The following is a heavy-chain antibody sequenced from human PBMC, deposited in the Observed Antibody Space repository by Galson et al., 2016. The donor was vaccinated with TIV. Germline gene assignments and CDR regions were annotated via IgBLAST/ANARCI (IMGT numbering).Heavy chain of an antibody. CDR1: GFTFDSYP. J-gene: IGHJ4*02. CDR2: ISHDGNNK. D-gene: IGHD1-1*01. Sequence: SLRLSCAASGFTFDSYPFHWVRQTPGKGLEWVAIISHDGNNKDFADSVQGRFTISRDSSKSTVFLQMNSLRLEDTAVYYCTRDGRGNWKYVDYFDYWGPGTVVTVSS. V-gene: IGHV3-30-3*01. CDR3: TRDGRGNWKYVDYFDY.